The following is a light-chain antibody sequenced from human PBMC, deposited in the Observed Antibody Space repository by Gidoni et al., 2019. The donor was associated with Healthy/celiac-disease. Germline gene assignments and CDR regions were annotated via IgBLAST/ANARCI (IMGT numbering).Light chain of an antibody. CDR1: QSVSSSH. CDR3: QQYGSSPTWT. CDR2: GAS. J-gene: IGKJ1*01. Sequence: EIVLTQSPGTLSLSQGERATLSCMAGQSVSSSHLAWYQQKPGQAHRLLIYGASSRATGIPDRFSCSGAWTDVTLTISRREPEDFAVYYCQQYGSSPTWTFGQGTKVEIK. V-gene: IGKV3-20*01.